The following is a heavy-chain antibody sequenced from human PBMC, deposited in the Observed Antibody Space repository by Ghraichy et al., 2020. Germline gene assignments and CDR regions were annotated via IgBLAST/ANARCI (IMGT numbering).Heavy chain of an antibody. D-gene: IGHD3-10*01. CDR3: ARAYAPGNNWFDP. CDR2: IHTSGST. V-gene: IGHV4-4*07. Sequence: SETLSLTCTVSGGSISSYYWSWIRQPAGKGLEWIGRIHTSGSTNYNPSLNSRVTMSLDASKNQVSLRLSSVTAADTAVYYCARAYAPGNNWFDPWGQGTLVTVSS. J-gene: IGHJ5*02. CDR1: GGSISSYY.